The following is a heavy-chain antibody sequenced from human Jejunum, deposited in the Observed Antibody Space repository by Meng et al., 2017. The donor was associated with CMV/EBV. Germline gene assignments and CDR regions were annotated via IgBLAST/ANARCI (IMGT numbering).Heavy chain of an antibody. D-gene: IGHD1-14*01. Sequence: QVQFVQSGAEVKKPGASVKVRCKTSGDSFSTQTFSWVRQAPGQGLEWMGGLIAVFDKTKAAPRFQDRVTFTADESTSTAYMELSSLTFDDTAVYFCARGRRNEPLFDYWGQGTLVTVSS. CDR1: GDSFSTQT. CDR2: LIAVFDKT. CDR3: ARGRRNEPLFDY. V-gene: IGHV1-69*13. J-gene: IGHJ4*02.